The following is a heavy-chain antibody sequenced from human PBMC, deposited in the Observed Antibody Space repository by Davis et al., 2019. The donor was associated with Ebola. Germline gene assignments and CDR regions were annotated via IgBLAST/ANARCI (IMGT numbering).Heavy chain of an antibody. D-gene: IGHD6-19*01. CDR1: GGSVSSGSYY. CDR2: IYYSGST. CDR3: ARGLTWSSGWYGIWFDP. J-gene: IGHJ5*02. Sequence: SETLSLTCTVSGGSVSSGSYYWSWIRQPPGKGLEWIGYIYYSGSTNYNPSLKSRVTISVDTSKNQFSLKLSSVTAADTAVYYCARGLTWSSGWYGIWFDPWGQGTLVTVSS. V-gene: IGHV4-61*01.